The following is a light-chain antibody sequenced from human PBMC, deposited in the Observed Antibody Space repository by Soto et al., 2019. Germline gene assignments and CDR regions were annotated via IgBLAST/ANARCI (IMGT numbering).Light chain of an antibody. V-gene: IGKV3-11*01. CDR2: DVS. Sequence: EIVLTQSPATLSFSPGERATLSRRASQSVDKYLVWYQQKPGQAPRLLIYDVSSRATGIPARFSGSGSGTDFSLTITSLEPEDFAVYYCQQRTNWPLTFGGGTKLEIK. CDR3: QQRTNWPLT. J-gene: IGKJ4*01. CDR1: QSVDKY.